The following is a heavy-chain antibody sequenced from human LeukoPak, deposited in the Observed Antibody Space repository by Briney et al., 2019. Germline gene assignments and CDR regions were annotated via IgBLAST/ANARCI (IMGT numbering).Heavy chain of an antibody. CDR1: GYTFTGYF. CDR2: INPNTGDA. J-gene: IGHJ3*02. Sequence: GASVKVSCKTSGYTFTGYFIHWVRQAPGQGLEWMGRINPNTGDADYAQNFRGRVTMTRDTSIGTAYMELSRLRFDDTAVYYCARAKLFSASGGAFDIWGQGTMVTVSS. V-gene: IGHV1-2*06. CDR3: ARAKLFSASGGAFDI. D-gene: IGHD3-10*01.